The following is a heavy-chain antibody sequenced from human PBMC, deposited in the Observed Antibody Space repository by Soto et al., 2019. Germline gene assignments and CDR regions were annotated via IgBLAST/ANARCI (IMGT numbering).Heavy chain of an antibody. CDR3: TTRAREAAAGTVAFDI. V-gene: IGHV3-15*01. Sequence: GGSLRLSCAASGFTFSNAWMSWVRQAPGKGLEWVGRIKSKTDGGTTDYAAPVKGRFTISSDDSKNTLYLQMNSLKTEDTAVYYCTTRAREAAAGTVAFDIWGQGTMVTVSS. CDR1: GFTFSNAW. D-gene: IGHD6-13*01. CDR2: IKSKTDGGTT. J-gene: IGHJ3*02.